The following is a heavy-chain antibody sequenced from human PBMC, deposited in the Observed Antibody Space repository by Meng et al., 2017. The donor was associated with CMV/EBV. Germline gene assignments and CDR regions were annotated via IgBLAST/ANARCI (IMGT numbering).Heavy chain of an antibody. CDR1: GYTFTGYY. V-gene: IGHV1-2*02. D-gene: IGHD1-26*01. CDR3: AREFIVGSGFDY. CDR2: INPNSGGT. J-gene: IGHJ4*02. Sequence: ASVKVSCKASGYTFTGYYMHWVRQAPGQGLEWMGWINPNSGGTNYAQKFQGRVTMTRDTSISTAYMELSRLRSDDTAVYYCAREFIVGSGFDYWGQGTLVTVSS.